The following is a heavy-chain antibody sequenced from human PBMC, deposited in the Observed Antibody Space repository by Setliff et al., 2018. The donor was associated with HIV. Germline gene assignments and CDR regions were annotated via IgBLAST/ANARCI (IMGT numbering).Heavy chain of an antibody. J-gene: IGHJ4*02. CDR2: LSGSGGST. Sequence: PGGSLRLSCAASELTFSNYAMTWVRQAPGKGLEWVSSLSGSGGSTYYADYVKGRFTISRDNSKNTLYLQMNSLRAEDTAVYSCAKAAGMTCSGSSCYSDYWGQGTLVTVSS. CDR3: AKAAGMTCSGSSCYSDY. CDR1: ELTFSNYA. V-gene: IGHV3-23*01. D-gene: IGHD2-15*01.